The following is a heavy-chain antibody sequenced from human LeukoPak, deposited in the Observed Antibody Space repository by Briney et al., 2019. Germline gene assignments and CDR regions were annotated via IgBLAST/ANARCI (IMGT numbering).Heavy chain of an antibody. Sequence: ASVKVSCKASGYTFTSYGISWVRQAPGQGLEWMGWISAYNGNTNYAQKLQGRVTMTTDTSTSTAYMELRSLRSDDTAVYYCAISPAGYCSSTSCHGYWGQGTLVTVSS. V-gene: IGHV1-18*01. CDR2: ISAYNGNT. J-gene: IGHJ4*02. D-gene: IGHD2-2*01. CDR3: AISPAGYCSSTSCHGY. CDR1: GYTFTSYG.